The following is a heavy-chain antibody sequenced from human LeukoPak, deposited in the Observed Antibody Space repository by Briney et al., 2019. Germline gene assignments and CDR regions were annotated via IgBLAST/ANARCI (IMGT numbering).Heavy chain of an antibody. CDR2: IYHTGST. CDR1: GGPITEYY. V-gene: IGHV4-59*01. D-gene: IGHD1-26*01. J-gene: IGHJ4*02. Sequence: PSETLSLTCSVSGGPITEYYGSWIRQPPGKGLEWIGYIYHTGSTNYSPSLKSRVTMSVDASRNQFSLKLVSVTAADTAVYYCARDRGTTGYYYLDSWGQGILVTVSS. CDR3: ARDRGTTGYYYLDS.